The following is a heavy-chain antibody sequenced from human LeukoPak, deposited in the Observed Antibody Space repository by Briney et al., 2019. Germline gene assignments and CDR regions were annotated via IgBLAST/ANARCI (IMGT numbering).Heavy chain of an antibody. CDR3: TRGVAAHDYYFDY. CDR1: GFTFGDYA. D-gene: IGHD6-13*01. V-gene: IGHV3-49*03. Sequence: GGSLRLSCTASGFTFGDYAMSWFRQATGKGLEWVGFIRSKAYGGTTEYAASVKGRFTISRDDSKSIAYLQMNSLKTEDTAVYYCTRGVAAHDYYFDYWGQGTLVTVS. J-gene: IGHJ4*02. CDR2: IRSKAYGGTT.